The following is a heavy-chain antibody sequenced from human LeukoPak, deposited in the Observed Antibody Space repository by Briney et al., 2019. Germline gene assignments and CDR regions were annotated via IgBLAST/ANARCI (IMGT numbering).Heavy chain of an antibody. J-gene: IGHJ6*02. Sequence: GGSLRLSCAASGFTFTNYAMNWVRQAPGKGLEWVSGISGRGGNTYYADSVKGRFTISRDNSKNTLYLQMNSLRAEDTAVYYCATKASAQYYYYYYGMDVWGQGTTVTVSS. CDR1: GFTFTNYA. CDR2: ISGRGGNT. CDR3: ATKASAQYYYYYYGMDV. V-gene: IGHV3-23*01.